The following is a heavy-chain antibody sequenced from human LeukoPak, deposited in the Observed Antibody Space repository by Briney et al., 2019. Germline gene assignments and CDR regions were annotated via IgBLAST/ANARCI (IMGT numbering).Heavy chain of an antibody. CDR1: GGSVSSSSYY. J-gene: IGHJ4*02. V-gene: IGHV4-39*01. CDR2: IYYSGST. D-gene: IGHD2-8*01. CDR3: HSGTNGRYYIDY. Sequence: PSETLSLTCTVSGGSVSSSSYYWGWIRQSPGKGLEWIGSIYYSGSTYYNPSLMSRVTLSVDPSKNQFSLKLSSVTAADTAVYYCHSGTNGRYYIDYWGQGTLVTVFS.